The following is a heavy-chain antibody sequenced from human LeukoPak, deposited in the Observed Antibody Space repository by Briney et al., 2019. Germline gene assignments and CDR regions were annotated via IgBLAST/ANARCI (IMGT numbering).Heavy chain of an antibody. J-gene: IGHJ4*02. V-gene: IGHV3-48*03. D-gene: IGHD3-3*01. CDR2: ISSSGSTI. CDR1: GFTFSSYE. Sequence: QPGGSLRLSCAASGFTFSSYEMNWVRQAPGKGLEWVSYISSSGSTIYYADSVKGRFTISRDNARNSLFLQMNSLRADDTAIYYCEREEPREGRGYHPPPFDYWGQGTLLTLSS. CDR3: EREEPREGRGYHPPPFDY.